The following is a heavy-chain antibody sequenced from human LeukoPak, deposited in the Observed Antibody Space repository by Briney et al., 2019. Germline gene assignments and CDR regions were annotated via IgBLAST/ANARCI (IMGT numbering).Heavy chain of an antibody. CDR1: GFRFSYHD. D-gene: IGHD1-14*01. Sequence: QPGGSLRLSCAASGFRFSYHDMHWVRQAPGKGLEFVSSIGAAGAHTFYADSVKGRFTISRDNFQSTMYLQMDGLRPEDSAVYYCARELGGTKTGGFDIWGQGTVVTFSS. CDR2: IGAAGAHT. J-gene: IGHJ3*02. CDR3: ARELGGTKTGGFDI. V-gene: IGHV3-64*02.